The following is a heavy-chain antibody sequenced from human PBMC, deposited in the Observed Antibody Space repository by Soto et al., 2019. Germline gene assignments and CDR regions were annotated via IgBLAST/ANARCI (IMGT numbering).Heavy chain of an antibody. CDR2: ISNTGGST. CDR1: GFIFSTYA. J-gene: IGHJ3*02. Sequence: GALRLSCAASGFIFSTYAMNWVRQAPVKGLECVSAISNTGGSTFYAESVRGRFTISRDNSINTLYLQMTSLRTEDTAVYYCAHPRGYGVFDAVDIWGQGTMVTVSS. CDR3: AHPRGYGVFDAVDI. D-gene: IGHD4-17*01. V-gene: IGHV3-23*01.